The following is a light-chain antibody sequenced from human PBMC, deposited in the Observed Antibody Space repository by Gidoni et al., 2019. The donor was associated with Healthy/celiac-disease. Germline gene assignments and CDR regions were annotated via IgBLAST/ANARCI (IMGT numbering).Light chain of an antibody. Sequence: DIVMTQSPDSLAVSLGERATINCKSSQSVLYSSNNKNYLAWYQQKPGQPPKLLIYWASTRESGVPDRFSGSGSGTDFTLTISSLQDEDVAVYYCQQYYSTPPLTFXGXTKVEIK. CDR1: QSVLYSSNNKNY. CDR3: QQYYSTPPLT. V-gene: IGKV4-1*01. J-gene: IGKJ4*01. CDR2: WAS.